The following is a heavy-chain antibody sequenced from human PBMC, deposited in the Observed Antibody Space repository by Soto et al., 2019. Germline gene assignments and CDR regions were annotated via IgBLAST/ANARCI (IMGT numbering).Heavy chain of an antibody. D-gene: IGHD5-12*01. Sequence: SETLSLTCTVSGGSISSGGYYWSWIRQHPGKGLEWIGYIYYSGSTYYNPSLKSRVTISVDTSKNQFSLKLSSVTAADTAVYYCARSGYDSPFDYWGQGSLVTVCS. CDR1: GGSISSGGYY. CDR2: IYYSGST. V-gene: IGHV4-31*03. J-gene: IGHJ4*02. CDR3: ARSGYDSPFDY.